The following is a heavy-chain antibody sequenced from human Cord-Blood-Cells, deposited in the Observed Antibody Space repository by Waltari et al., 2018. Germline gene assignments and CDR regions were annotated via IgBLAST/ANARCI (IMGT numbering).Heavy chain of an antibody. CDR3: ARDVADCSGGSCYHAFDI. J-gene: IGHJ3*02. D-gene: IGHD2-15*01. Sequence: QVQLQQWGAGLLKPSETLSLTCAVYGGSFSGYYWSWLRQPPGKGREWIGEINHSGSTNYNPSLKSRVTISVDTSKNQFSLKLSSVTAADTAVYYCARDVADCSGGSCYHAFDIWGQGTMVTVSS. CDR2: INHSGST. V-gene: IGHV4-34*01. CDR1: GGSFSGYY.